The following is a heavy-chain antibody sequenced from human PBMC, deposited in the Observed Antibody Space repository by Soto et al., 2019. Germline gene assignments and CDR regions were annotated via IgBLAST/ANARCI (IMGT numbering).Heavy chain of an antibody. V-gene: IGHV3-30*04. D-gene: IGHD2-15*01. CDR1: GFTFSNYA. J-gene: IGHJ4*02. CDR3: ARDSHQFLSADSYSPAYYFDF. CDR2: VSYDGRRN. Sequence: PGGSLRLSCAASGFTFSNYAMYWVRQAPGKGLEWVSVVSYDGRRNYDADSVKGRFTISRDDSKDTLFLQMNSLRPEDTAVYYCARDSHQFLSADSYSPAYYFDFWGPGTLVTVSS.